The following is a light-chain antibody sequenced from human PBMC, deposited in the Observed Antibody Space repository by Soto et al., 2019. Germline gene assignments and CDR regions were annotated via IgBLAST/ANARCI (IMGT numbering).Light chain of an antibody. CDR2: EDS. Sequence: QSALTQPASVSGSPGQSITISCTGTSSDVGNYKYVSWYQQHPGKAPKLMIYEDSNRPSGVSNRFSGSKSANTPSLTISGLQAEDDTDYYCFSYTSSGTYVFGTGTKLTVL. CDR1: SSDVGNYKY. J-gene: IGLJ1*01. CDR3: FSYTSSGTYV. V-gene: IGLV2-14*01.